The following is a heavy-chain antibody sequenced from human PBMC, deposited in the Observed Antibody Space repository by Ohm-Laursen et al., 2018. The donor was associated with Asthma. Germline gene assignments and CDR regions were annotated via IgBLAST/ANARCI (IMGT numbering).Heavy chain of an antibody. V-gene: IGHV4-61*01. CDR1: DGSVSSGSYY. J-gene: IGHJ4*02. CDR3: ARVNPPPSEHFDY. Sequence: SDTLSLTCTVSDGSVSSGSYYWSWIRQPPGKGLEWIGYIYYSGSTNYNPSLKSRVTISVDTSKNQFSLKLSSVTAADTAVYYCARVNPPPSEHFDYWGQGTLVTVSS. CDR2: IYYSGST.